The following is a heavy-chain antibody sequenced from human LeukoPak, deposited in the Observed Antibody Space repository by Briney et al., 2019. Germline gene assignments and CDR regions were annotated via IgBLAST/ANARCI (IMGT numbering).Heavy chain of an antibody. CDR1: GGSISSGGHS. Sequence: SQTLSLTCTVSGGSISSGGHSWSWIRQPPGKGLEWIGYIYHSGSTYYNPSLKSRVTISVDRSKNQFSLKLSSVTAADTAVYYCARGIVVDPSDYFDYWDQGTLVTVSS. D-gene: IGHD2-2*01. CDR2: IYHSGST. J-gene: IGHJ4*02. V-gene: IGHV4-30-2*01. CDR3: ARGIVVDPSDYFDY.